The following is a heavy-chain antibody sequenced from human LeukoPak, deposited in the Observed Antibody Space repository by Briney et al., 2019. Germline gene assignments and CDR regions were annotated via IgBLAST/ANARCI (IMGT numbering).Heavy chain of an antibody. Sequence: PGGSLRLSCATSGFTFSSYGMHWVRQAPGKGLEWVTFIRYDGSNKYYADSVKGRFTISRDNSKNTLYLQMNSLRAEDTAVYYCAKVLRYCSSTSCYVGAFDIWGQGTMVTVSS. CDR2: IRYDGSNK. CDR3: AKVLRYCSSTSCYVGAFDI. J-gene: IGHJ3*02. V-gene: IGHV3-30*02. CDR1: GFTFSSYG. D-gene: IGHD2-2*01.